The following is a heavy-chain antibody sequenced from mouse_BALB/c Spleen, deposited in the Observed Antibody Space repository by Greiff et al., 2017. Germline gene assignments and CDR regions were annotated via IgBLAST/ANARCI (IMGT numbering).Heavy chain of an antibody. V-gene: IGHV1-87*01. J-gene: IGHJ3*01. Sequence: LQESGAELARPGASVKLSCKASGYTFTSYWMQWVKQRPGQGLEWIGAIYPGDGDTRYTQKFKGKATLTADKSSSTAYMQLSSLASEDSAVYYCARDYGYPAWFAYWGQGTLVTVSA. CDR1: GYTFTSYW. CDR2: IYPGDGDT. D-gene: IGHD1-2*01. CDR3: ARDYGYPAWFAY.